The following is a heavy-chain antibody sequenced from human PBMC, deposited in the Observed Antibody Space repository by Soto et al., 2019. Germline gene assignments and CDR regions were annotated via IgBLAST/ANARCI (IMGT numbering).Heavy chain of an antibody. D-gene: IGHD6-6*01. CDR3: AKGSRIAARPVDY. V-gene: IGHV3-30*18. CDR1: GFTFSSYG. J-gene: IGHJ4*02. Sequence: LRLSCAASGFTFSSYGMHWVRQAPGKGLEWVAVISYDGSNKYYADSVKGRFTISRDNSKNTLYLQMNSLRAEDTAVYYCAKGSRIAARPVDYWGQGTLVTVSS. CDR2: ISYDGSNK.